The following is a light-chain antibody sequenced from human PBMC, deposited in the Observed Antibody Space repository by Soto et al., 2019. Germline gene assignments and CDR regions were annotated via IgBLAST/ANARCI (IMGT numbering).Light chain of an antibody. CDR3: QKYNSAAYT. CDR1: QGIDNY. CDR2: AAS. V-gene: IGKV1-27*01. Sequence: DIQMTQSPSSLSASVGDRVTITCRASQGIDNYLAWYQQKPGKVPQLLIYAASTLQSGVPSRFSGSGSGTHFTHTISNLQPEDVATYYCQKYNSAAYTFGQVTKMEIK. J-gene: IGKJ2*01.